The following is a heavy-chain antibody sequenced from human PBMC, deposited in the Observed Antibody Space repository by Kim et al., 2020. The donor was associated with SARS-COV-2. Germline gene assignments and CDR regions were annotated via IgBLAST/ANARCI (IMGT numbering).Heavy chain of an antibody. CDR2: ISARTGVT. D-gene: IGHD3-22*01. J-gene: IGHJ2*01. Sequence: ASVKVSCKAFGYTFTSYGLIWVRQAPGQGLEWMGWISARTGVTNYAQSVQGRVTMVTDTSTSTAYLELRSLQSDDTAVYYCARGTAVYYDSRTYFVLWGRGTLVTVSS. V-gene: IGHV1-18*04. CDR1: GYTFTSYG. CDR3: ARGTAVYYDSRTYFVL.